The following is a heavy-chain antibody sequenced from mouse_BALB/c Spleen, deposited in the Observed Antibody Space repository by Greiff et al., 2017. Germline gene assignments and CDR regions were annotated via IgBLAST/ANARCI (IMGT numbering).Heavy chain of an antibody. Sequence: EVHLVESGPSLVKPSQTLSLTCSVTGDSITSGYWNWIRKFPGNKLEYMGYISYSGSTYYNPSLKSRISITRDTSKNQYYLQLNSVTTEDTATYYCAAGYGNFAWFAYWGQGTLVTVSA. CDR2: ISYSGST. J-gene: IGHJ3*01. CDR1: GDSITSGY. D-gene: IGHD2-1*01. V-gene: IGHV3-8*02. CDR3: AAGYGNFAWFAY.